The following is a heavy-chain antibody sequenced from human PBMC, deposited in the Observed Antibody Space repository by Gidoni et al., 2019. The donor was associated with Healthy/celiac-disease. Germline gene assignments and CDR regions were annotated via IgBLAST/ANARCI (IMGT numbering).Heavy chain of an antibody. D-gene: IGHD6-19*01. J-gene: IGHJ6*03. Sequence: EVQLVGSGGGLFSPGGSLSLPCSASGFTFVGYSMNWVRQAPGKGLEWVSSISSSSSYIYYADSVKGRFTISRDNAKNSLYLQMNSLRAEDTAVYYCARDGSRQWLNYYYYYMDVWGKGTTVTVSS. CDR2: ISSSSSYI. V-gene: IGHV3-21*01. CDR3: ARDGSRQWLNYYYYYMDV. CDR1: GFTFVGYS.